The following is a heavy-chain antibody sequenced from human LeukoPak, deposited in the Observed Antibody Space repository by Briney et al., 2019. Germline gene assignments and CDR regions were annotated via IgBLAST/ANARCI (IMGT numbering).Heavy chain of an antibody. J-gene: IGHJ4*02. CDR3: TRECVLDKFTMIRGVIGTL. D-gene: IGHD3-10*01. CDR2: INPNSGDT. Sequence: ASVKVSCKASGYTFTTYYIHWVRQAPGQGLEWMGWINPNSGDTNYAQKFQGRVTMTRDTSISTADMELSRLRSDDTAVYYCTRECVLDKFTMIRGVIGTLWGQGTLVTVSS. CDR1: GYTFTTYY. V-gene: IGHV1-2*02.